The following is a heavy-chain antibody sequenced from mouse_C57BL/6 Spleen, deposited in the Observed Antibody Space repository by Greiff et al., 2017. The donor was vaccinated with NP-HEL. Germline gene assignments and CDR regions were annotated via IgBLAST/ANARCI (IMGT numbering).Heavy chain of an antibody. Sequence: QVQLQQSGPELVKPGASVKISCKASGYTFTDYYINWVKQRPGQGLEWIGWISPGSGNTKYNEKFKGKATLTVDTSSSTAYMQLSSLTSEDSAVYFCASRRDYDVTSPLDYWGQGTTLTVSS. CDR3: ASRRDYDVTSPLDY. CDR2: ISPGSGNT. V-gene: IGHV1-84*01. J-gene: IGHJ2*01. D-gene: IGHD2-4*01. CDR1: GYTFTDYY.